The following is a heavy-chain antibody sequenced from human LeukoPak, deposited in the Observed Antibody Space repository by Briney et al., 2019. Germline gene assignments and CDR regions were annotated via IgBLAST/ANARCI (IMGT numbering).Heavy chain of an antibody. D-gene: IGHD3-22*01. V-gene: IGHV3-23*01. J-gene: IGHJ4*02. CDR1: GFTFSSYA. Sequence: GGSLRLSCAASGFTFSSYAMSWVRQAPGKGLEWVSAISGSGGSTYYADSVKGRFTISRDNSKNTLYLQMNSLRAEDTAVYYCAKGLLRGSSAPLTSYYYDSSGYPFYFDYWGQGTLVTVSS. CDR2: ISGSGGST. CDR3: AKGLLRGSSAPLTSYYYDSSGYPFYFDY.